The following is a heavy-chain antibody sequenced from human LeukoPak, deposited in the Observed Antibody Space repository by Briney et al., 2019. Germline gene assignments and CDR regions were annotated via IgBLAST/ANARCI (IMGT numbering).Heavy chain of an antibody. CDR3: ARGGKAVAGIFYYYGMDV. D-gene: IGHD6-19*01. J-gene: IGHJ6*02. CDR1: GGSIRSNY. Sequence: SETLSLTCTVSGGSIRSNYWSWIRQPPGKGLEWIGCISDSGNTNYIPSLKSRVSISVDSSKNQLSLRLSSVTAADTAVYYCARGGKAVAGIFYYYGMDVWGQGTTVTVSS. CDR2: ISDSGNT. V-gene: IGHV4-59*01.